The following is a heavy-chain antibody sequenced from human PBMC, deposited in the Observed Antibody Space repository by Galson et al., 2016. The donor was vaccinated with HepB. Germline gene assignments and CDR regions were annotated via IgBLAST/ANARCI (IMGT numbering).Heavy chain of an antibody. CDR1: GFTFSRYG. J-gene: IGHJ6*04. CDR3: VGGSRAPDV. Sequence: SLRLSCTASGFTFSRYGMHWVRQAPGKGLEGVACISLGCGGGHYAESVKGRVTITRDNSRSMLFLEMNGLKAEDTGVYYCVGGSRAPDVWGKGTTVTVSS. CDR2: ISLGCGGG. D-gene: IGHD3-16*01. V-gene: IGHV3-23*01.